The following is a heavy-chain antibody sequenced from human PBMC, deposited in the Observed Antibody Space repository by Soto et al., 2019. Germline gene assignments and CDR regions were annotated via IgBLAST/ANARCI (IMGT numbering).Heavy chain of an antibody. V-gene: IGHV3-30-3*01. J-gene: IGHJ5*02. CDR2: ISSNADKT. CDR1: GFTFGNYA. D-gene: IGHD2-2*01. Sequence: PGGSLRLSCAASGFTFGNYAIHWVRQAPGKGLEWVAVISSNADKTYYADSVKGRFTLSRDNSKNIVYQEIHSLRAEDTAVYFCARAHCSRTACYAAPFDPWGQGTLVTVSS. CDR3: ARAHCSRTACYAAPFDP.